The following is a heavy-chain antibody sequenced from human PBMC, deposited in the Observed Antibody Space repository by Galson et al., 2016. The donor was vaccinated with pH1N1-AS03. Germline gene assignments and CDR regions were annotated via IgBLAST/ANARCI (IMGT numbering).Heavy chain of an antibody. CDR2: TYTGGST. CDR3: ARGRARGYSGYDL. CDR1: GFTVSSNY. V-gene: IGHV3-53*01. Sequence: SLRLSCAVSGFTVSSNYMSWVRQAPGKGLEWVSLTYTGGSTDYADSVKGRFTISRDNSKNTLYLQMNSLRAEDTAMYYCARGRARGYSGYDLWGQGTLVTVSS. D-gene: IGHD5-12*01. J-gene: IGHJ4*02.